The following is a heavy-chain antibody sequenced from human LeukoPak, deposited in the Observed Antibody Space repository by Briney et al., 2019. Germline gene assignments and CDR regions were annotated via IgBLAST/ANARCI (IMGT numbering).Heavy chain of an antibody. CDR2: IKQDGSEK. V-gene: IGHV3-7*03. J-gene: IGHJ4*02. D-gene: IGHD3-10*01. Sequence: GGSLRLSCAASGFTFSSYLMNWVRQAPGKGLEWVANIKQDGSEKYYVDSVKGRFTISRDNAKNSLYLQMNSLRAEDTAVDYCARPAYGSGSYYLYYFDYWGQGTLVTVSS. CDR3: ARPAYGSGSYYLYYFDY. CDR1: GFTFSSYL.